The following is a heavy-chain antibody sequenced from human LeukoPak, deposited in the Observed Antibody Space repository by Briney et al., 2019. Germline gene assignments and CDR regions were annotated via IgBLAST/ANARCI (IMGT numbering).Heavy chain of an antibody. CDR2: ISAYNGNT. CDR3: ARVAIAARLLYYYYYMDV. D-gene: IGHD6-6*01. CDR1: GYTFTSYG. J-gene: IGHJ6*03. V-gene: IGHV1-18*01. Sequence: GASVKVSCKASGYTFTSYGITWVRQAPGQGLEWMGWISAYNGNTNYAQKLQGRVTMTRDTSISTAYMELSRLRSDDTAVYYCARVAIAARLLYYYYYMDVWGKGTTVTVSS.